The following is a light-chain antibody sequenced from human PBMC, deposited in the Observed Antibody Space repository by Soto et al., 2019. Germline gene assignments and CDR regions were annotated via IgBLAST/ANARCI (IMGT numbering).Light chain of an antibody. J-gene: IGKJ1*01. Sequence: DIQMTQSPSSLSASAGDRVTITCRASQGISNYLAWYQQKPGKVPKLLIYAASTLQSGVPSRFSGSGSGTDFTRTISSLQPEDVATYYCQRYNSAPWAFGQGTKVEIK. V-gene: IGKV1-27*01. CDR3: QRYNSAPWA. CDR2: AAS. CDR1: QGISNY.